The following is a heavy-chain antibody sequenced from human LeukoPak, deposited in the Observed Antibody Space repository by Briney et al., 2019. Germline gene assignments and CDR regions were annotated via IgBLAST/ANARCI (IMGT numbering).Heavy chain of an antibody. V-gene: IGHV1-18*03. CDR3: ARVFGYSSGTTLFDY. J-gene: IGHJ4*02. D-gene: IGHD6-19*01. CDR2: ISAYNGNT. Sequence: ASVKVSCKASGYTFTSYGISWVRQAPGQGLEWMGWISAYNGNTNYAQKLQGRVTMTTDTSTSTAYMELRSLRSDDMAVYYCARVFGYSSGTTLFDYWGQGTLVTVSS. CDR1: GYTFTSYG.